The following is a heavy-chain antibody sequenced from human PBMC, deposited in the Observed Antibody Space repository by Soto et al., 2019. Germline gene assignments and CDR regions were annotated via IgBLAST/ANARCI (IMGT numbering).Heavy chain of an antibody. J-gene: IGHJ4*02. CDR1: GGTFSSYA. D-gene: IGHD3-16*01. CDR3: ARAGGRLQSLYYFDY. V-gene: IGHV1-69*13. Sequence: SVKVSCKASGGTFSSYAISWVRQAPGQGLEWMGGIIPIFGTANYAQKFQGRVTVTADESTSTAYMELSSLRSEDTAVYYCARAGGRLQSLYYFDYWGQGTLVTVSS. CDR2: IIPIFGTA.